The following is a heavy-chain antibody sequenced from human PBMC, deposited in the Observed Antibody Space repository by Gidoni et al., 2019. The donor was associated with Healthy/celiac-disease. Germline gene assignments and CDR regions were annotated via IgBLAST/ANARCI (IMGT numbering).Heavy chain of an antibody. CDR2: INAGNGNT. CDR1: GYTFTSYA. CDR3: ARLAATGDSYYYYGMDV. Sequence: QVQLVQSGAEVKKPGASVKVSCQASGYTFTSYAMHWVRQAPGQRLEWMGWINAGNGNTKYSQKFQGRVTITRDTSASTAYMELSSLRSEDTAVYYCARLAATGDSYYYYGMDVWGQGTTVTVSS. D-gene: IGHD1-1*01. J-gene: IGHJ6*02. V-gene: IGHV1-3*01.